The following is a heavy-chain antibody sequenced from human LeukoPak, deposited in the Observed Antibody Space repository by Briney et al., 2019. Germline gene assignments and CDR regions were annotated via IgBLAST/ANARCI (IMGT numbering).Heavy chain of an antibody. CDR1: GFTFSHYW. CDR2: ISTDGSST. D-gene: IGHD3-3*01. V-gene: IGHV3-74*01. CDR3: ARLREIPVFGVVTKSTSYFDY. J-gene: IGHJ4*02. Sequence: PGGSLRLSCAASGFTFSHYWMHWVRQAPGKGLVWVSRISTDGSSTTYADSVKGRFTISRDNAKNTLFLQMNSLRAEDTAVYYCARLREIPVFGVVTKSTSYFDYWGQGTLVTVSS.